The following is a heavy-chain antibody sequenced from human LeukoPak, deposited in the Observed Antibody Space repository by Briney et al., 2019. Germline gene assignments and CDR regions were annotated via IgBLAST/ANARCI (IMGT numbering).Heavy chain of an antibody. CDR2: ISDDGTTT. CDR1: GLKHD. V-gene: IGHV3-23*01. J-gene: IGHJ6*02. D-gene: IGHD3-10*01. Sequence: PGGSLRLSCSASGLKHDMSWVRQAPGKGLEWISVISDDGTTTYYAGPVKGRFTISRDKSNTVYLQMNSLRVEDTAVYFCAKHGSGDRLVFGMDVWGQGTTVVVSS. CDR3: AKHGSGDRLVFGMDV.